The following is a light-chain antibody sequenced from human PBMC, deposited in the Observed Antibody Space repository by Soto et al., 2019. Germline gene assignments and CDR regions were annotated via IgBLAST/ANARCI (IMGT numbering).Light chain of an antibody. J-gene: IGKJ1*01. CDR2: DAS. Sequence: DFQMTQSPSTLSASVGDRVTITCRASQSIHSWLAWYQQRPGQAPKVLIYDASNLEAGVPSRFSGSGSGTEFTLTINSLQPDDFATYYCQQYNSVPWTFGHGTKVEIK. CDR3: QQYNSVPWT. CDR1: QSIHSW. V-gene: IGKV1-5*01.